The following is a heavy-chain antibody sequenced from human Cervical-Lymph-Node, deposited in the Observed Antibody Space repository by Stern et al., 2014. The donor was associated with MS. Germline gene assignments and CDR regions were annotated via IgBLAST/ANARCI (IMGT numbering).Heavy chain of an antibody. CDR2: ISYDGSRT. J-gene: IGHJ4*02. CDR3: ARDRGKFSDLWSGHDY. D-gene: IGHD3-3*01. V-gene: IGHV3-30-3*01. CDR1: GFTFRTYA. Sequence: VQLVESGGGVVQPGRSLRLSCTASGFTFRTYAMHWVRQAPGKGLEWGAVISYDGSRTYYADAVKGRFTISRDSSKSTLYLQMNSLRSQDTAVYYCARDRGKFSDLWSGHDYWGQGSLVTVSS.